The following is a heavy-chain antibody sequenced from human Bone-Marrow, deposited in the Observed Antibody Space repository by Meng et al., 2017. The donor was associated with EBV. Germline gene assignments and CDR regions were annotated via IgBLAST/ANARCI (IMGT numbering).Heavy chain of an antibody. V-gene: IGHV4-34*11. J-gene: IGHJ4*02. Sequence: QVQLQQWGAGLLKPSETLSLLCAVYGGSFSGYHWSWIRQPPGKELEWIGYIYDGGTTIYNPSLKSRVTILVDASKNQFSLKLSSVTTADTAVYYCAKSRSSTPGVVDYWGQGTLVTVSS. CDR2: IYDGGTT. CDR3: AKSRSSTPGVVDY. CDR1: GGSFSGYH. D-gene: IGHD3-10*01.